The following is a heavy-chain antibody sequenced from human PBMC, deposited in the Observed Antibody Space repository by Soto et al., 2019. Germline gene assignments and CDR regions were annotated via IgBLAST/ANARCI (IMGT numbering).Heavy chain of an antibody. Sequence: PSETLSLTCTVSGGSISSSSYYWGWIRQPPGKGLEWIGSIYYSGSTYYNPSLKSRVTISVDTSKNKFSLKLSSVTAADTAVYYCAREKYSYGVPDAVDVCGQAILVTF. J-gene: IGHJ3*01. CDR2: IYYSGST. D-gene: IGHD5-18*01. CDR3: AREKYSYGVPDAVDV. V-gene: IGHV4-39*02. CDR1: GGSISSSSYY.